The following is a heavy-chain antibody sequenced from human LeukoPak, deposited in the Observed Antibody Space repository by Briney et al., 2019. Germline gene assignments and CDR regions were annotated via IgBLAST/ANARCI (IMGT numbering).Heavy chain of an antibody. Sequence: PGGSLRLSCAASGFTFTSYAMSWVRQAPGKGLEWVSVICGSGGSTYYADSVKGRFTISRDNSKNTLYLQMNSLRAEDTAVYYCAKGESSGWYSAPLGLDYWGQGTLVTVSS. D-gene: IGHD6-19*01. V-gene: IGHV3-23*01. CDR3: AKGESSGWYSAPLGLDY. CDR1: GFTFTSYA. J-gene: IGHJ4*02. CDR2: ICGSGGST.